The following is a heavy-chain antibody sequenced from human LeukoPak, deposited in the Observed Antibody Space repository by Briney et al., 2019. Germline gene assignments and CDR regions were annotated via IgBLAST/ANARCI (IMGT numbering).Heavy chain of an antibody. D-gene: IGHD4-23*01. Sequence: SVKVSCKASGGTFSSYAISWVRQAPGQGLEWMGGIIPIFGTANYAQKYQGRVTITADESTSTAYMELSSLRSEDTAVYYCARRGDGGRSFDYWGQGTLVTVSS. V-gene: IGHV1-69*13. J-gene: IGHJ4*02. CDR3: ARRGDGGRSFDY. CDR2: IIPIFGTA. CDR1: GGTFSSYA.